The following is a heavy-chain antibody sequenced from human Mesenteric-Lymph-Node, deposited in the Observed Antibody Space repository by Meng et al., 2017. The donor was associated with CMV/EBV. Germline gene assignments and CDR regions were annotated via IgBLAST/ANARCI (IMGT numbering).Heavy chain of an antibody. V-gene: IGHV3-7*01. J-gene: IGHJ4*02. CDR3: AREGDQNRDFNYGPLGY. CDR2: IKQDGSEQ. CDR1: GFTFSNHY. D-gene: IGHD3/OR15-3a*01. Sequence: GESLKISCAASGFTFSNHYMSWVRQTPGKGLEWVANIKQDGSEQFYAESVKGRFTIYRDNAKSSLYLQMNSLRGEDTAVYYCAREGDQNRDFNYGPLGYWGQGALVTVSS.